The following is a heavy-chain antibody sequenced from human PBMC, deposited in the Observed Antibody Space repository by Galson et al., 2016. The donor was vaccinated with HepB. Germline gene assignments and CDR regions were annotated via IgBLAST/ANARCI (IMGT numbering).Heavy chain of an antibody. CDR3: ATRYCSGGSCYSAAPGYWYFDV. CDR2: ISSSSSSI. J-gene: IGHJ2*01. CDR1: GFTFSSYT. Sequence: SLRLSCAASGFTFSSYTMNWVRQAPGKGLEWVSYISSSSSSIYYADSVKGRFTISRDNAKNSLYLQMNSLRDEDTAVYYCATRYCSGGSCYSAAPGYWYFDVWGRGTLVTVSS. D-gene: IGHD2-15*01. V-gene: IGHV3-48*02.